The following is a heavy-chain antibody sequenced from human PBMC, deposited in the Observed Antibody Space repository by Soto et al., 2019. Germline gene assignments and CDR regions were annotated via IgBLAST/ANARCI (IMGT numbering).Heavy chain of an antibody. V-gene: IGHV4-30-4*01. J-gene: IGHJ4*02. Sequence: QVQLQESGPGLVKPSQTLSLTCTVSGGSISSDDYYWSWIRQPPGKGLEWIGYIYYSGSTYYNPSLKSRVTISVDTSKNQFSLKLSSVTAADTAVYYCARAADVLMVSLDYWGQGTLVTVSS. CDR3: ARAADVLMVSLDY. CDR2: IYYSGST. D-gene: IGHD2-8*01. CDR1: GGSISSDDYY.